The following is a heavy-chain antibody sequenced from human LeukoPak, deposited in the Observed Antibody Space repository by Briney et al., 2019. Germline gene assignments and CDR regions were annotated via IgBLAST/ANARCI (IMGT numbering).Heavy chain of an antibody. CDR3: ARSVGYYDSSGYRGRYFDY. Sequence: PSQTLSLTCTVSGGSISSGGYYWSWIRQPPGKGLEWIGYIYHSGSTYYNPSLKSRVTISVDTSKNQFSLKLSSVTAADTAVYYCARSVGYYDSSGYRGRYFDYWGQGTLVTVSS. CDR1: GGSISSGGYY. D-gene: IGHD3-22*01. CDR2: IYHSGST. V-gene: IGHV4-30-2*01. J-gene: IGHJ4*02.